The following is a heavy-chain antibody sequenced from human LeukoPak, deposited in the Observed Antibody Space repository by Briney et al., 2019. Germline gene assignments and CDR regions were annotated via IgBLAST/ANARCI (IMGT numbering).Heavy chain of an antibody. V-gene: IGHV3-33*08. D-gene: IGHD3-16*01. CDR3: ARDRPGGGINGMDV. J-gene: IGHJ6*02. Sequence: PGGSLRLSCAASGFTFSSYAMHWVRQAPGKGLEWVAVIWSNGNTKYYADSVKGRFTISRDNSKNTLYLQMNSLRDDDTAVYYCARDRPGGGINGMDVWGQGTTVTVSS. CDR1: GFTFSSYA. CDR2: IWSNGNTK.